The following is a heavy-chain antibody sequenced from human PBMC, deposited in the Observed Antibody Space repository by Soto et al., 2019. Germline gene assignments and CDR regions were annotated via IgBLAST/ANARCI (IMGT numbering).Heavy chain of an antibody. CDR1: GFTVSSNY. J-gene: IGHJ4*02. CDR2: IYSGGST. D-gene: IGHD2-2*01. Sequence: GGSLRLSCAASGFTVSSNYMSWVRQAPGKGLEWVSVIYSGGSTYYADSVKGRFTISRDNSKNTLYLQMNSLRAEDTAVYYCAGALHPGGPIVVVPAAIMTDYWGQGTLVTVSS. CDR3: AGALHPGGPIVVVPAAIMTDY. V-gene: IGHV3-66*01.